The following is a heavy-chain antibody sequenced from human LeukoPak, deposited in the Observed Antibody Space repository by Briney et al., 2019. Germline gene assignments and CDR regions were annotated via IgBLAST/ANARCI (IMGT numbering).Heavy chain of an antibody. CDR1: GGSTNNYY. CDR3: AREANYYGSGSYFEGTFDY. Sequence: PSETLSLTCTVSGGSTNNYYWTWIRQPPGKGLEWIGNIYNSGNTNYNPSLKSRVTISVDTSKNEFSLKLTSVTAADTAVYYCAREANYYGSGSYFEGTFDYWGQGSLVTVSS. CDR2: IYNSGNT. D-gene: IGHD3-10*01. V-gene: IGHV4-59*01. J-gene: IGHJ4*02.